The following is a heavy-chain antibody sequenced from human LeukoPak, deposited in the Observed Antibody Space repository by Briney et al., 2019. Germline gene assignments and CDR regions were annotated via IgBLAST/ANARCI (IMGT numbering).Heavy chain of an antibody. CDR1: GHTFTGYY. J-gene: IGHJ4*02. V-gene: IGHV1-2*02. D-gene: IGHD5-18*01. Sequence: ASVKVSCKASGHTFTGYYMHWVRQAPGQGLEWMGWINPNSGGTNYAQKFQGRVTMTRDTSISTAYMELSRLRSDDTAVYYCARDPPHGYSYGSTYFDYWGQGTLVTVSS. CDR3: ARDPPHGYSYGSTYFDY. CDR2: INPNSGGT.